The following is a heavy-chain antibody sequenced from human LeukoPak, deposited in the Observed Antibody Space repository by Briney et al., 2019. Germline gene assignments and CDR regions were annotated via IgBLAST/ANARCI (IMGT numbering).Heavy chain of an antibody. CDR1: GFTFSSYE. Sequence: PGGSLRLSCAASGFTFSSYEMNWVRQAPGKGLEWVSYISSSGSTIYYADSVKGRFTISRDNAKNSLYLQMNSLRAEDTAVYYCAKDRDERYSSGCVDYWGQGTLVTVSS. D-gene: IGHD6-19*01. CDR3: AKDRDERYSSGCVDY. V-gene: IGHV3-48*03. CDR2: ISSSGSTI. J-gene: IGHJ4*02.